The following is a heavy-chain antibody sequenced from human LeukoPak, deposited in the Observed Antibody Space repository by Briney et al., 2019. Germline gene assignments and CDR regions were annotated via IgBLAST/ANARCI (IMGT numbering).Heavy chain of an antibody. V-gene: IGHV4-34*01. J-gene: IGHJ4*02. CDR3: ARGRDPIAVAVSLAH. CDR1: GGSFNGYY. Sequence: SEPLSLTCAVYGGSFNGYYWSGIRQPPGKGLERIGEINHCGSTNYNPSLKSRVTISVDTSRTQFSLKLSSVTAADPAVYYCARGRDPIAVAVSLAHCGQGKLGTVSS. D-gene: IGHD6-19*01. CDR2: INHCGST.